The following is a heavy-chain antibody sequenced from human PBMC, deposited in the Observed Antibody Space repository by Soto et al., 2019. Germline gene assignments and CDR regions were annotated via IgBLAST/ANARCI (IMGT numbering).Heavy chain of an antibody. J-gene: IGHJ4*02. Sequence: SETLSLTCTVSGGSISSGGYYWSWIRQHPGKGLEWIGYIYYSGSTYYNPSLKSRVTTSVDTSKNQFSLKLSSVTAADTAVYYCARAQGYCSGGSCYGPYYFDYWGQGTLVTVSS. CDR3: ARAQGYCSGGSCYGPYYFDY. V-gene: IGHV4-31*03. D-gene: IGHD2-15*01. CDR2: IYYSGST. CDR1: GGSISSGGYY.